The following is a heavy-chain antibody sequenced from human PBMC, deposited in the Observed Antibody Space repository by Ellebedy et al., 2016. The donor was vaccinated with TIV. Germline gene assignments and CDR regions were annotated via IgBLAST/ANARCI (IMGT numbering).Heavy chain of an antibody. V-gene: IGHV3-7*01. Sequence: PGGSLRLSCAASGFTFSGYWMSWVRQAPGKGLEWVANIKQDGSEKYYVDSVKGRFTISSDNAKNSLYLQMNSLRFEDTAVYYCVRFPRGAPFVDYLYYMDVWGKGTTVIVSS. CDR1: GFTFSGYW. J-gene: IGHJ6*03. CDR3: VRFPRGAPFVDYLYYMDV. D-gene: IGHD2-21*01. CDR2: IKQDGSEK.